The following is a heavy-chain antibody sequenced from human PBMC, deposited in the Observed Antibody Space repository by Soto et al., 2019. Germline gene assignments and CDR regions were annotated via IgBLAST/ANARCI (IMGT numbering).Heavy chain of an antibody. CDR2: IYYSGSI. J-gene: IGHJ4*02. V-gene: IGHV4-31*03. CDR3: AAGVTTSNPDY. Sequence: QVQLQESGPGLVNPSQTLSLTCTVSGGSISSGNYYWSWIRQHPGKGLEWIGYIYYSGSIYYNPSLKSRITISVDTSKNQLSLKVSSVTAADTAVYDCAAGVTTSNPDYWGQGTLVTVSS. D-gene: IGHD2-21*02. CDR1: GGSISSGNYY.